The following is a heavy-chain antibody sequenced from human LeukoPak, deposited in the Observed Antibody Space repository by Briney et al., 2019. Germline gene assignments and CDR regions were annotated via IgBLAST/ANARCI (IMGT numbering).Heavy chain of an antibody. Sequence: PSETLSLTCTVSGGSISSGGYYWSWIRQPPGKGLEWIGYIYHSGSTYYNPSLKSRVTISVDRSKNQFSLKLSSVTAADTAVYYCARDLAGLWFGDPIKAGDAFDIWGQGIMVTVSS. CDR3: ARDLAGLWFGDPIKAGDAFDI. CDR2: IYHSGST. J-gene: IGHJ3*02. V-gene: IGHV4-30-2*01. D-gene: IGHD3-10*01. CDR1: GGSISSGGYY.